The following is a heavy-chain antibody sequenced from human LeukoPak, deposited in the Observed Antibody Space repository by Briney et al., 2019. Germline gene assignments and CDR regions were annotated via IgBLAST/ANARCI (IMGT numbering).Heavy chain of an antibody. Sequence: ASVKVSCKASGYTFTGYYMHWVRQAPGQGLEWMGWINPNSGGTNYAQKFQGRVTMTRDTSISTAYMELSRLRSDDTAVYYCARARYDFWSGYVFDYWGQGTLVTVSS. J-gene: IGHJ4*02. CDR2: INPNSGGT. CDR3: ARARYDFWSGYVFDY. D-gene: IGHD3-3*01. CDR1: GYTFTGYY. V-gene: IGHV1-2*02.